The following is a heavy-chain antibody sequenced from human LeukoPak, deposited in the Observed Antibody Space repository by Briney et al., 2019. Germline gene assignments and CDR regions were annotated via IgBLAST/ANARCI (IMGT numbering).Heavy chain of an antibody. CDR1: GGSISSSNW. CDR2: IYHSGST. CDR3: ARDGDPNPEYSSDGYFDY. V-gene: IGHV4-4*02. Sequence: SETLSLTCAVSGGSISSSNWWSWVRPPPGKGLEWIGEIYHSGSTNYNPSLKSRVTISVDTSKNQFSLKLSSVTAADTAVYYCARDGDPNPEYSSDGYFDYWGQGTLVTVSS. J-gene: IGHJ4*02. D-gene: IGHD6-19*01.